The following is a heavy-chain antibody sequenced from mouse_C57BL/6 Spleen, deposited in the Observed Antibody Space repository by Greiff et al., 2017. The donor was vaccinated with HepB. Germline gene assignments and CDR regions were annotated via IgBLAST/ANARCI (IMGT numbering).Heavy chain of an antibody. CDR1: GFTFSSYA. Sequence: EVKVVESGEGLVKPGGSLKLSCAASGFTFSSYAMSWVRQTPEKRLEWVAYISSGGDYIYYADTVKGRFTISRDNARNTLYLQMSSLKSEDTAMYYCTRGRGYFDVWGTGTTVTVSS. V-gene: IGHV5-9-1*02. CDR3: TRGRGYFDV. CDR2: ISSGGDYI. J-gene: IGHJ1*03.